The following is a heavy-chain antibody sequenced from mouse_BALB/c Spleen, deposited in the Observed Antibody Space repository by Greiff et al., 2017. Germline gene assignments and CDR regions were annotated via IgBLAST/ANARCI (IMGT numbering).Heavy chain of an antibody. D-gene: IGHD2-2*01. V-gene: IGHV7-1*02. J-gene: IGHJ1*01. CDR1: GFTFSDFY. CDR2: SRNKANDYTT. CDR3: ARNYGYDRDWYFDV. Sequence: DVKLVESGGGLVQPGGSLRLSCATSGFTFSDFYMEWVRQPPGKRLEWIAASRNKANDYTTEYSASVKGRFIVSRDTSQSILYLQMNALRAEDTAIYYCARNYGYDRDWYFDVWGAGTTVTVSS.